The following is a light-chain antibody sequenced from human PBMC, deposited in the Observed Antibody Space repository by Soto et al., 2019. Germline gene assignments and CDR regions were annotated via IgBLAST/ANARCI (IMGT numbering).Light chain of an antibody. Sequence: EIVLTQSPATLSLSPGERATLSCRASQSVSSYLAWYQQTPGQAPRLLIYDASNTATGIPARLSGSGSGTDFTLTISSLEPEDSAVYYCQQRSNWITFGQGTRLEIK. V-gene: IGKV3-11*01. CDR3: QQRSNWIT. CDR1: QSVSSY. J-gene: IGKJ5*01. CDR2: DAS.